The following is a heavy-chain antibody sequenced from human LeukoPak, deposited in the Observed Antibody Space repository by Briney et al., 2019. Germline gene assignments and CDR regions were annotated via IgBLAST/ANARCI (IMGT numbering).Heavy chain of an antibody. V-gene: IGHV4-39*07. Sequence: PSETLSLTCTVSGGSISSGGYYWSWIRQPPGKGLEWIGEINHSGSTNYNPSLKGRVTISVDTSKNQFSLKLSSVTAADTAVYYCARGVLLWFGELSPAPYGMDVWGKGTTVTVSS. J-gene: IGHJ6*04. CDR1: GGSISSGGYY. D-gene: IGHD3-10*01. CDR2: INHSGST. CDR3: ARGVLLWFGELSPAPYGMDV.